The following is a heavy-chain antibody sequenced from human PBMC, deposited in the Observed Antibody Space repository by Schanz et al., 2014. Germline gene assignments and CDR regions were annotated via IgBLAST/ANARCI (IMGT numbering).Heavy chain of an antibody. Sequence: VQLLESGGGLVQPGGSLRLSCAGSGFIVSSTYMTWVRQAPGKGLEWVAQISHDGHRDFYADSVKGRFTISRDNPKKTLYLQMNSLRAEDTAVYYCARLDSSSWYPRYWGQGTLVTVSS. J-gene: IGHJ4*02. V-gene: IGHV3-30-3*01. D-gene: IGHD6-13*01. CDR1: GFIVSSTY. CDR3: ARLDSSSWYPRY. CDR2: ISHDGHRD.